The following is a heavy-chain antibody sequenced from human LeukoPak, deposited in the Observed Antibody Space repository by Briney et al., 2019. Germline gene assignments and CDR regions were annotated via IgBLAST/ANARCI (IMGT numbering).Heavy chain of an antibody. Sequence: PGGSLRLSCAASGFTFSSYAMSWVRQAPGKGLEWVSAISGSGGSTYYADSVKGRFTISRDNSKNTLYLQMNSLRAEDTAVYYCAKDLLSDSSGYYYRCFDYWGQGTLVTVSS. V-gene: IGHV3-23*01. CDR2: ISGSGGST. D-gene: IGHD3-22*01. CDR3: AKDLLSDSSGYYYRCFDY. CDR1: GFTFSSYA. J-gene: IGHJ4*02.